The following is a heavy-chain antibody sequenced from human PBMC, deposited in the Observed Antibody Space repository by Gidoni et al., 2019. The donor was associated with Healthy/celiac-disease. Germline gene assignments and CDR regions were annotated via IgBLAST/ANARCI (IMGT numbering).Heavy chain of an antibody. V-gene: IGHV3-49*03. Sequence: EVQLVESGGGLVQHGRCLRLSCTDSGLPMGDYAISWFRQAPGKGLEWVGFIRSKAYGGTTEYAASVKGRFTISRDDSKSIAYLQMNSLKTEDTAVYYCTRDWEGSIFGGQDLYYYYGMDVWGQGTTVTVSS. CDR2: IRSKAYGGTT. CDR1: GLPMGDYA. CDR3: TRDWEGSIFGGQDLYYYYGMDV. J-gene: IGHJ6*02. D-gene: IGHD3-3*01.